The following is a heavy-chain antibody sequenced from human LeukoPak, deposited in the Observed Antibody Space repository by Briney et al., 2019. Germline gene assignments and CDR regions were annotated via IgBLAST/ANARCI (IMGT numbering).Heavy chain of an antibody. Sequence: PGGSLRPSCAASGFTFSSYGMHWVRQAPGKGLDWVAVISYDGSNKYYADSVKGRFTISRDNSKNTLFLQMNSLRAEDTAVYYCAKGSNRGVATIDYWGQGTLVTVSS. V-gene: IGHV3-30*18. CDR1: GFTFSSYG. CDR3: AKGSNRGVATIDY. D-gene: IGHD5-12*01. CDR2: ISYDGSNK. J-gene: IGHJ4*02.